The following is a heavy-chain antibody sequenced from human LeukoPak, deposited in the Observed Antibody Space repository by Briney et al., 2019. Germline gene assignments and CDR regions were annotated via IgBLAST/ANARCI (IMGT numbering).Heavy chain of an antibody. J-gene: IGHJ5*02. CDR2: IIPIFGTA. D-gene: IGHD3-10*01. V-gene: IGHV1-69*05. Sequence: SVKVSCKASGGTFSSYAISWVRQAPGQGLEWMGRIIPIFGTANYAQKFQGRVTITTDESTSTAYMELSSLRSEDTAVYYCARDLSQRSYGSGSNWFDPWGQGTLATVSS. CDR3: ARDLSQRSYGSGSNWFDP. CDR1: GGTFSSYA.